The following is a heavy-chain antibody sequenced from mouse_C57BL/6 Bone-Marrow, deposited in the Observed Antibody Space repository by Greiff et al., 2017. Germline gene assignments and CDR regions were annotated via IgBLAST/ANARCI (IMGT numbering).Heavy chain of an antibody. J-gene: IGHJ2*01. CDR3: ARLGSSYVGY. CDR2: IYPRSGNT. Sequence: QVQLKESGAELARPGASVKLSCKASGYTFTSYGISWVKQRTGQGLEWIGEIYPRSGNTYYNEKFKGKATLTADKSSSTAYMELRSLTSEDSAVYFCARLGSSYVGYWGQGTTLTVSS. V-gene: IGHV1-81*01. D-gene: IGHD1-1*01. CDR1: GYTFTSYG.